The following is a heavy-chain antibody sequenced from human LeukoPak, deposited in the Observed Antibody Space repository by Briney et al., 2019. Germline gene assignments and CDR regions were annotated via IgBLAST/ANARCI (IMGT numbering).Heavy chain of an antibody. Sequence: PSETLSLTCAVYGGSFSGYYWGWIRQPPGKGLEWIGEINHSGSINYNPSLKSRVTILVDTSKNQFSLRLSSVTAADTAVYFCARGHEEWEVLQRAVHFDHWGQGTLVTVSS. V-gene: IGHV4-34*01. D-gene: IGHD1-26*01. J-gene: IGHJ4*02. CDR3: ARGHEEWEVLQRAVHFDH. CDR2: INHSGSI. CDR1: GGSFSGYY.